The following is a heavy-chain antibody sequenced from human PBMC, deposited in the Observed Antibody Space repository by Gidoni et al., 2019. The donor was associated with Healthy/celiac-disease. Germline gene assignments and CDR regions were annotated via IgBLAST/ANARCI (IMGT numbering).Heavy chain of an antibody. V-gene: IGHV3-15*01. CDR1: GFTFSNAW. CDR2: IKSKTDGGTT. D-gene: IGHD6-13*01. CDR3: TTAITRIAAADPDY. Sequence: EVQLVESGGGLVKPGGSLRLSCAASGFTFSNAWMSWVRQAPGKGLEWVGRIKSKTDGGTTDYAAPVKGRFTISRDDSKNTLYLQMNSLKTEDTAVYYCTTAITRIAAADPDYWGQGTLVTVSS. J-gene: IGHJ4*02.